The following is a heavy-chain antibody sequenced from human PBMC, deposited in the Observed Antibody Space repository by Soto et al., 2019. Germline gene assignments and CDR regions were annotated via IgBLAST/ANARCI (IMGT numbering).Heavy chain of an antibody. CDR2: IYYGGST. Sequence: QLQLQESGPGLVKPSETLSLTCTVSGGSISSSSYYWGWIRQPPGKGLEWIGSIYYGGSTYYNPSRKSRVTISVDTAKNQFSLKLSSVTAADTAVYYCARSGSCRGTPFDYWGQGTLVTVSS. CDR1: GGSISSSSYY. V-gene: IGHV4-39*01. D-gene: IGHD1-26*01. CDR3: ARSGSCRGTPFDY. J-gene: IGHJ4*02.